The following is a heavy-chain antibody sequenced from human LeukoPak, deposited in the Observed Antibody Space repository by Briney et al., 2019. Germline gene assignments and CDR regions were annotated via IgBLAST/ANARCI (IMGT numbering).Heavy chain of an antibody. CDR2: ISGSGGST. CDR3: AKQFCSGGRCHFDY. D-gene: IGHD2-15*01. Sequence: GGSLRLSCAASGFTFSSYAMSRVRQAPGKGLEWVSAISGSGGSTYYADSVKGRFTISRDNSKNTLYLQMNSLRAEDTAVYYCAKQFCSGGRCHFDYWGQGTLVTVSS. J-gene: IGHJ4*02. CDR1: GFTFSSYA. V-gene: IGHV3-23*01.